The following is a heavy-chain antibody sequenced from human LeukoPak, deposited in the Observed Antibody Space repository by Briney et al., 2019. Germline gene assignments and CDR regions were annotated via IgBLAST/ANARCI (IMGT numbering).Heavy chain of an antibody. CDR1: GFTFSDYA. CDR3: SKEMCSNTGCHEFDY. J-gene: IGHJ4*02. CDR2: ISWNSGSI. V-gene: IGHV3-9*01. Sequence: GGSLRLSCAASGFTFSDYAMHWVRQAPGKGLEWVSGISWNSGSIGYADSVKGRFTISRDNAKNSLYLQMNSLRAEDTALYFCSKEMCSNTGCHEFDYWGQGTLVTVSS. D-gene: IGHD2-2*01.